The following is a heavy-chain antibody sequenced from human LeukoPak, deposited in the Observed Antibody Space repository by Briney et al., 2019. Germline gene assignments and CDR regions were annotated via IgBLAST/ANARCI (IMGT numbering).Heavy chain of an antibody. CDR3: ARGAQNYSWNDVGVDY. CDR1: GYTFTSYG. D-gene: IGHD1-20*01. J-gene: IGHJ4*02. V-gene: IGHV1-18*01. Sequence: ASVKVSCKSSGYTFTSYGFSWVRQAPGQGLEWMGWISAYNGNTNYAQKLQDRVTMTTDTSTSTAYMELRSLRSDDTAVYYCARGAQNYSWNDVGVDYWGQGTLVTVSS. CDR2: ISAYNGNT.